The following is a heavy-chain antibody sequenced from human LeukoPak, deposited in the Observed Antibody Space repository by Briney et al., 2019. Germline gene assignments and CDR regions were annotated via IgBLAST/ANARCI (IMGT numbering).Heavy chain of an antibody. Sequence: SETLSLTCSFSGYSISSGYYWGWIRQPPGQGLEWIGNIYHSGSTYYNPSLKSRVTISVDTSKNQFSLKLSSVTAADTAVYYCASFYCSGGSCYQYYSYYYMDVWGKGTTVTISS. J-gene: IGHJ6*03. CDR2: IYHSGST. V-gene: IGHV4-38-2*01. CDR3: ASFYCSGGSCYQYYSYYYMDV. D-gene: IGHD2-15*01. CDR1: GYSISSGYY.